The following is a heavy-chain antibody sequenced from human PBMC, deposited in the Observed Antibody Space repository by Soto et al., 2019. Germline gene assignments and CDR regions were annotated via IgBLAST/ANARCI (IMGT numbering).Heavy chain of an antibody. Sequence: ASVKVSCKASGYTFTSYYMHWVRQAPGQGLEWMGIINPSGGSTNYAQKFQGRVTMTRDTSTSTVYMELSSLRSEDTAVYYCARDAAVGLFDYWGQGTLVTVSS. CDR1: GYTFTSYY. J-gene: IGHJ4*02. CDR2: INPSGGST. D-gene: IGHD1-26*01. CDR3: ARDAAVGLFDY. V-gene: IGHV1-46*01.